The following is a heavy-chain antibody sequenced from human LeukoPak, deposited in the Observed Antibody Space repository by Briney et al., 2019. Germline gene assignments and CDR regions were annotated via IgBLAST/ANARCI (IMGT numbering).Heavy chain of an antibody. V-gene: IGHV4-34*01. Sequence: SETLSLTCAVYGGSFSGYYWNWIRQPPGKGLEWIGEINHSGSTSCNPSLKSRVSISIDTSKNHFSLRLNSLTAADTAVYYCARHWRQLVGAFDIWGQGTMVTVSS. D-gene: IGHD1-26*01. CDR2: INHSGST. J-gene: IGHJ3*02. CDR3: ARHWRQLVGAFDI. CDR1: GGSFSGYY.